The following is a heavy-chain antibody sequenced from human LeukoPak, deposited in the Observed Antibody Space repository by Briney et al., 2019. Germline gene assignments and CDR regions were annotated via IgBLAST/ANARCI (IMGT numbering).Heavy chain of an antibody. CDR1: GFTFSSYS. CDR3: AKDQNLHLFT. V-gene: IGHV3-21*01. Sequence: GGSLRLSCAASGFTFSSYSMNWVRQAPGKGLEWVSSISSSSSYIYYADSVKGRFTISRDNAKNSLDLQMNSLRAEDTAMYYCAKDQNLHLFTWGQGTLVTVSS. CDR2: ISSSSSYI. D-gene: IGHD1-14*01. J-gene: IGHJ4*02.